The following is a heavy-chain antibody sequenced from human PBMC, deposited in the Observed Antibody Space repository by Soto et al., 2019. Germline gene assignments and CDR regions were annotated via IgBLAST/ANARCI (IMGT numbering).Heavy chain of an antibody. CDR3: ATGYGVSYYYMDV. CDR1: GYTLTELS. J-gene: IGHJ6*03. D-gene: IGHD6-13*01. CDR2: FDPEDGET. Sequence: ASVKVSCKVSGYTLTELSMHWVRQAPGKGLEWKGGFDPEDGETIYAQKFQGRVTMTEDTSTDTAYMELSSLRSEDTAVYYCATGYGVSYYYMDVWGKGTTVTVSS. V-gene: IGHV1-24*01.